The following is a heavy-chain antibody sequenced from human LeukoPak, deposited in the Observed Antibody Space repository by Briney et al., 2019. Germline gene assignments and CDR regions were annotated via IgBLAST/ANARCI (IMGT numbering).Heavy chain of an antibody. CDR1: GFIVSNNY. J-gene: IGHJ4*02. CDR3: AAXGVXAAXLPVLRFLEWFSGAFDY. Sequence: GGSLRLSCAASGFIVSNNYMSWVRQAPGKGLEWVSVIYSGGSTHYADSVKGRFTISRDHSKNTLYLQMNSLRDDDTAVYYCAAXGVXAAXLPVLRFLEWFSGAFDYWGQGTLVTASS. D-gene: IGHD3-3*01. V-gene: IGHV3-53*01. CDR2: IYSGGST.